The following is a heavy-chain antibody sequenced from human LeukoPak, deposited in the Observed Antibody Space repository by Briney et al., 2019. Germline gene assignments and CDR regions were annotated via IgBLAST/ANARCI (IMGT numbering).Heavy chain of an antibody. Sequence: GASVKVSCKASGGTFSSYAISWVRQAPGQGLEWMGRIIPILGIANYTQKFQGRVTMTRDTSTSTVYMELSSLTSEDTAVYYCARVSSGSTFDYWGQGTLVTVSS. CDR3: ARVSSGSTFDY. J-gene: IGHJ4*02. CDR1: GGTFSSYA. V-gene: IGHV1-69*04. D-gene: IGHD1-26*01. CDR2: IIPILGIA.